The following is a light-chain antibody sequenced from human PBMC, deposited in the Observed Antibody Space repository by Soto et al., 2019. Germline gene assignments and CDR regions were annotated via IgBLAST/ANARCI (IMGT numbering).Light chain of an antibody. Sequence: ENVLTQSPATLSLSPGERATLSCWASHSVTTHLAWFQQRPGQTPRLLIYDASTRAPGIPARFSGRGSGADFTLTISSLEPEDSAVYYCQQRHMWPITSGQGTRLEIK. CDR1: HSVTTH. CDR2: DAS. CDR3: QQRHMWPIT. V-gene: IGKV3-11*01. J-gene: IGKJ5*01.